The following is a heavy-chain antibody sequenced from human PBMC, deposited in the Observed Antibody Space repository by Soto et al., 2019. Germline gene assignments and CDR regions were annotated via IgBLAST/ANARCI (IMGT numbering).Heavy chain of an antibody. Sequence: EVQLLESGGGLVQPGGSLRLSCAASGFNFRSYAMSWVRQAPGKGLEWVSSISDRGDSRYYADSVKGRFTISRDNSKDTLYLQMNSLRAEDTAVYYCAKETLFGVGPGYYGMDIWGQGTTVTVSS. V-gene: IGHV3-23*01. CDR2: ISDRGDSR. D-gene: IGHD3-3*01. J-gene: IGHJ6*02. CDR1: GFNFRSYA. CDR3: AKETLFGVGPGYYGMDI.